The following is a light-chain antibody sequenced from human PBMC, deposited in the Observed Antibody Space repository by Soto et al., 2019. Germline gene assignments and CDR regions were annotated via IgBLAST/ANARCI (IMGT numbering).Light chain of an antibody. J-gene: IGLJ1*01. CDR3: AAWDDSLSGPV. Sequence: QPVLTQQPSASGTPGQRVTISCSGSSSNIGSNYVYWYQQLPGTAPKLLIYRNNQRPSGVPDRFSGSKSGTSASLAISGLRSEDEADYYCAAWDDSLSGPVFGTGTKVTVL. V-gene: IGLV1-47*01. CDR1: SSNIGSNY. CDR2: RNN.